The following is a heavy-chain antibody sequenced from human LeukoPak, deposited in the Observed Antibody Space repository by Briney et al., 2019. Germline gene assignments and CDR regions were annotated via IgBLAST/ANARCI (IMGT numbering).Heavy chain of an antibody. CDR2: ISYDGSNK. J-gene: IGHJ4*02. V-gene: IGHV3-30*04. CDR3: AREGGWIPYFDY. Sequence: PGGSRRPSFAASGLTFGSYAMHWVGQAPGKGLGWVAVISYDGSNKYYADSVKGRFTISRDNSKNTLYLQMNSLRAEDTAVYYCAREGGWIPYFDYWGQGTLVTVSS. CDR1: GLTFGSYA. D-gene: IGHD6-19*01.